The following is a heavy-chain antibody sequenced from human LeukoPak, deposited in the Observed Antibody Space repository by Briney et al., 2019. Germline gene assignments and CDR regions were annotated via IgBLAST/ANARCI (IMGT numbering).Heavy chain of an antibody. CDR3: ARGIWSRTVSSYYFDY. D-gene: IGHD3-3*01. V-gene: IGHV1-3*01. CDR1: VFTFTNYA. CDR2: INAGNGHT. J-gene: IGHJ4*02. Sequence: ASVKVSCKASVFTFTNYAMQWVRQAPGQRLEWMGWINAGNGHTRYSQRFQGRVTITRDTSATTVYMEVTSLRSEDTAVYYCARGIWSRTVSSYYFDYWGQGTLVTVSS.